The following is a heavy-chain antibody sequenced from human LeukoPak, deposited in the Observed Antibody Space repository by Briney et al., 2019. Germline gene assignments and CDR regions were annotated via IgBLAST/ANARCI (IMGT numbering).Heavy chain of an antibody. CDR3: ARGSMGRTTGPHYD. D-gene: IGHD1-26*01. V-gene: IGHV3-23*01. Sequence: GGSLRLSCAASGFTFSSCAMSWVRQAPGKGLEWVSNIIGSGERTYYADSAKGRFTISRDNAKKSLYLQMNSLRAEDTAVYYCARGSMGRTTGPHYDWGRGTLVTVSS. CDR2: IIGSGERT. J-gene: IGHJ4*02. CDR1: GFTFSSCA.